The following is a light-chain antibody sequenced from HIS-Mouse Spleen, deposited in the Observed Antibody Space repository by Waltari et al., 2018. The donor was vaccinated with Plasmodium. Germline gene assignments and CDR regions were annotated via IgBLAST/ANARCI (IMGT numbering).Light chain of an antibody. CDR2: DVI. CDR3: SSYTSSSTLV. V-gene: IGLV2-14*03. J-gene: IGLJ2*01. CDR1: SSDVGGYNY. Sequence: QSALTQPASVSGSPGQSITISCTGTSSDVGGYNYVSWYQQHPRKAPKLMIYDVINRPSVVSNRVSGSKSGNTASLTISGLQAEDESDYYCSSYTSSSTLVFGGGTKLTVL.